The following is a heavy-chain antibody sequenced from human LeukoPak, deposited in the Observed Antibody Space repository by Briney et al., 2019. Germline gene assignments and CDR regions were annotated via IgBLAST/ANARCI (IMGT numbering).Heavy chain of an antibody. CDR1: GYTFTSYG. D-gene: IGHD3-22*01. CDR3: ARLSTTYYDSSGYYSNWFDP. Sequence: ASVKVSCKASGYTFTSYGISWVRQAPGQGLEWMGWISAYNGNTDYAQKLQGRVTMTTDTSTSTAYMELKSLRSDDKAVYFCARLSTTYYDSSGYYSNWFDPWGQGTLVTVSS. CDR2: ISAYNGNT. J-gene: IGHJ5*02. V-gene: IGHV1-18*01.